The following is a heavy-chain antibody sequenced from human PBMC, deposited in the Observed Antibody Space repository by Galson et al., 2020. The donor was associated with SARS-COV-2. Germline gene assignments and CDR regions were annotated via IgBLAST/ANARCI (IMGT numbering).Heavy chain of an antibody. V-gene: IGHV4-39*01. CDR3: ARHVTTMVRGACDI. D-gene: IGHD3-10*01. Sequence: SETLSLTCTVSGGSISSSSYYWGWIRQPPGKGLEWIGSIYYSGSTYYNPSLKSRVTISVDTSKNQFSLKLSSVTAADTAVYYCARHVTTMVRGACDIWGQGTMVTVSS. CDR2: IYYSGST. CDR1: GGSISSSSYY. J-gene: IGHJ3*02.